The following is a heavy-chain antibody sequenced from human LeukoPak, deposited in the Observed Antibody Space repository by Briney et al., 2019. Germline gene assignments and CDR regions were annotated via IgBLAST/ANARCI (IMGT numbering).Heavy chain of an antibody. Sequence: ASVKVSCKASGSTFTSYDISWVRQAPGQGLELMGWISAYNDNTNYAQKLQGRVTMTTDKSTSTAYKEPRRLRSDDTAVYHCARVYPSGYDFRFDYWGQGTLVTVSS. D-gene: IGHD5-12*01. V-gene: IGHV1-18*01. CDR2: ISAYNDNT. J-gene: IGHJ4*02. CDR1: GSTFTSYD. CDR3: ARVYPSGYDFRFDY.